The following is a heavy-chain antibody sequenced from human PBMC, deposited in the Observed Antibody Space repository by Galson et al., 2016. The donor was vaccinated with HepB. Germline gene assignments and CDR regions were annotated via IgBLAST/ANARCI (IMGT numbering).Heavy chain of an antibody. Sequence: SLRLSCAASGFTLSDYWMAWVRQAPGKGLEWVADIKRDGSQKQYVESVKGRFTISRGNAEASVYLQMNSLRAEDTAIYYCARDTHDYRRSNNYWGAFDIWGQGTMVTGSS. J-gene: IGHJ3*02. D-gene: IGHD5-12*01. CDR1: GFTLSDYW. CDR3: ARDTHDYRRSNNYWGAFDI. V-gene: IGHV3-7*03. CDR2: IKRDGSQK.